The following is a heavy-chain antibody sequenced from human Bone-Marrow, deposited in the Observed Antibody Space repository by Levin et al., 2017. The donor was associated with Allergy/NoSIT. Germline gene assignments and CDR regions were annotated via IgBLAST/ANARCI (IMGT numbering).Heavy chain of an antibody. CDR2: IRSKAYGGTT. D-gene: IGHD3-22*01. CDR1: GFTFGDYA. V-gene: IGHV3-49*03. J-gene: IGHJ4*02. CDR3: TRVSYDSTFDY. Sequence: GESLKISCTASGFTFGDYAMSWFRQAPGKGLEWVGFIRSKAYGGTTEYAASVKGRFTISRDDSKSIAYLQMNSLKTEDTAVYYCTRVSYDSTFDYWGQGTLVTVSS.